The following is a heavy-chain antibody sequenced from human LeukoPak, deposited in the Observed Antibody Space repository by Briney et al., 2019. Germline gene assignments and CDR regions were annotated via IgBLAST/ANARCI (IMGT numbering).Heavy chain of an antibody. D-gene: IGHD3-3*01. J-gene: IGHJ6*02. CDR1: GYTFTSYG. CDR2: IIPILGIA. CDR3: AYEILGFHDFWSGYASSGMDV. V-gene: IGHV1-69*04. Sequence: SVKVSCKASGYTFTSYGISWVRQAPGQGLEWMGRIIPILGIANYAQKFQGRVTITADKSTSTAYMELSSLRSEDTAVYYCAYEILGFHDFWSGYASSGMDVWGQGTTVTVSS.